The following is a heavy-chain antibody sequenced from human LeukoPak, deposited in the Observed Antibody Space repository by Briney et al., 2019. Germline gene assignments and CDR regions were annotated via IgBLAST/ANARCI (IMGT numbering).Heavy chain of an antibody. CDR3: ARRYGSGDYFDY. D-gene: IGHD3-10*01. V-gene: IGHV4-59*01. CDR1: GGSISSYY. Sequence: SETLSLTCTVSGGSISSYYWSWIRQPPGKGLEWIAYIYYSGSTNYNPSLKSRVSISVDTSKNQFSLKLSSVTAADTAVYYCARRYGSGDYFDYWGQGTLVTVPS. J-gene: IGHJ4*02. CDR2: IYYSGST.